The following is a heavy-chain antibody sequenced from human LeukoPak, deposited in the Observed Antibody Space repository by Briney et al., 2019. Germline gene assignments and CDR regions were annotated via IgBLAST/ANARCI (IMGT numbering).Heavy chain of an antibody. D-gene: IGHD3-22*01. Sequence: GESLKISCKGSGYSFTSYWIGWVRQMPGKGLEWMGIIYPGDSDTRYSPSFQGQVTISADKSISTAYLQWSSLKASDTAMYYCARLQRAVHYDKFGDYYYYYGMDVWGQGTTVTVSS. CDR3: ARLQRAVHYDKFGDYYYYYGMDV. V-gene: IGHV5-51*01. CDR1: GYSFTSYW. CDR2: IYPGDSDT. J-gene: IGHJ6*02.